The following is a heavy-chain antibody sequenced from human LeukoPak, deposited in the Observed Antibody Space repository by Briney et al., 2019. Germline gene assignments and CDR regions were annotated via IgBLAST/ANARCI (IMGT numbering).Heavy chain of an antibody. J-gene: IGHJ6*02. CDR1: GGSINSSNYY. D-gene: IGHD2-15*01. CDR2: IYYSGST. CDR3: ARRYLGYCSGDSCPLNYYGMDV. Sequence: SETLSLTCTVSGGSINSSNYYWGWIRQPPGKGLEWIGSIYYSGSTYYNPSLKSRVTISVDTSKNQFSLKLSSVTAAETAVYFCARRYLGYCSGDSCPLNYYGMDVWGQGTTVTVSS. V-gene: IGHV4-39*01.